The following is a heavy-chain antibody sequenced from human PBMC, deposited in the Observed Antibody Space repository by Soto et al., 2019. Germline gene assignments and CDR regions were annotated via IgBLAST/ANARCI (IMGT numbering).Heavy chain of an antibody. J-gene: IGHJ5*02. CDR3: ARIPVDTYMIYWSDP. CDR2: VYFSGST. D-gene: IGHD3-16*01. CDR1: GDSVSSGDCD. Sequence: SETLSLTCSVSGDSVSSGDCDWSWIRQPPGKGLEWIGHVYFSGSTNYIPSLKSRLTISVDTAGNQFSLKLNSVTAADTVVYYCARIPVDTYMIYWSDPWGQGTQVGASS. V-gene: IGHV4-61*08.